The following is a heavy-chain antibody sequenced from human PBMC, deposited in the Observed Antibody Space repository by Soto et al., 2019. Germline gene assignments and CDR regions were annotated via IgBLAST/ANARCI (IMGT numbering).Heavy chain of an antibody. CDR2: INHSGST. CDR1: GGSFSGYY. D-gene: IGHD1-7*01. V-gene: IGHV4-34*01. J-gene: IGHJ4*02. Sequence: QVQLQQWGAGLLKPSETLSLTCAVYGGSFSGYYWSWIRQPPGKGLEWIGEINHSGSTNYNPSLKSRVTISVDTSRNQSPRRRSFVPAPDRAGYYGARSPAPITGTTKFDSGGQGTRFTVSS. CDR3: ARSPAPITGTTKFDS.